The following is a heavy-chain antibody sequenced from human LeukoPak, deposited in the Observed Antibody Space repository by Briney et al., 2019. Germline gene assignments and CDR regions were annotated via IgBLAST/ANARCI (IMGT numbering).Heavy chain of an antibody. V-gene: IGHV3-48*03. CDR1: GFMFSSYE. CDR3: ARDFGRWFLDY. CDR2: IRSRGGTI. D-gene: IGHD4-23*01. J-gene: IGHJ4*02. Sequence: GGSPRLSCAASGFMFSSYEMNWVRQAPGKGLEWVSYIRSRGGTIYYADSVKGRFTISRDNAKNSLYLQMNSLRAEDTAVYYCARDFGRWFLDYWGQGTLVTVSS.